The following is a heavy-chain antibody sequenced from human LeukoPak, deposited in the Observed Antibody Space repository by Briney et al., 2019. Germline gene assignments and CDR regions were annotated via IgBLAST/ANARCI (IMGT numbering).Heavy chain of an antibody. Sequence: SETLSLTCTVSGGSISSSSYYWGWIRQPPGKGLEWIGSIYYSGSTYYNPSLKSRVTISVDTSKNQLSLKLNSVTAADTAVYYCASQTQSTVTTIDYWGQGTLVTVSS. CDR1: GGSISSSSYY. V-gene: IGHV4-39*07. D-gene: IGHD4-17*01. CDR3: ASQTQSTVTTIDY. J-gene: IGHJ4*02. CDR2: IYYSGST.